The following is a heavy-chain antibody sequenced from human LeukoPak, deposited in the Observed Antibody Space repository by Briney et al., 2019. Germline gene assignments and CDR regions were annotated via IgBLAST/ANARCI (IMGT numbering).Heavy chain of an antibody. Sequence: ASVKVSCKASGYTFTSYDINWVRQATGQGLEWMGWMNPNSGNTGYAQKFQGRVTMTRNTSISTAYMEPSSLRSEDTAVYYCARADCSSTSCYSYWGQGTLVTVSS. CDR1: GYTFTSYD. CDR2: MNPNSGNT. J-gene: IGHJ4*02. D-gene: IGHD2-2*01. V-gene: IGHV1-8*01. CDR3: ARADCSSTSCYSY.